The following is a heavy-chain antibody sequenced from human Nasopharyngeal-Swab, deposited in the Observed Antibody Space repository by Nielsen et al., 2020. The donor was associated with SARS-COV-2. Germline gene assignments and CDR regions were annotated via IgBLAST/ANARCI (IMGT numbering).Heavy chain of an antibody. Sequence: GESLKICCAASGFTFSSFAMNWVRQSPGKGLEWVSAISGIGGNSYSADSVKGRFTISRDHSKNTMYLQMNSLRAEDTAVYSCAKVQTAKGWLLDYWGQGTLVTVSS. D-gene: IGHD5-24*01. J-gene: IGHJ4*02. CDR3: AKVQTAKGWLLDY. V-gene: IGHV3-23*01. CDR2: ISGIGGNS. CDR1: GFTFSSFA.